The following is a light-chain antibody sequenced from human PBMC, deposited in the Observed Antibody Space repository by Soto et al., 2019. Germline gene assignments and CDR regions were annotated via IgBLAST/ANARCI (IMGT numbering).Light chain of an antibody. V-gene: IGKV3-20*01. J-gene: IGKJ5*01. CDR1: QSISSIY. Sequence: ENVLTQSPGTLSLSPGERATLSCRASQSISSIYVAWYQQKPGQAPRLLMYGASSRATGISDRFSGSGSGTDFTLTISRLEPEDFAVYYCQQYGTSPTTFGQGTRLEIK. CDR3: QQYGTSPTT. CDR2: GAS.